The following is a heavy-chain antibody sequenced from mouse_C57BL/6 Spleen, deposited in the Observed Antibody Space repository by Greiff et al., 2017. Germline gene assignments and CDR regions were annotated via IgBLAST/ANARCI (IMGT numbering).Heavy chain of an antibody. CDR2: ISDGGSYT. V-gene: IGHV5-4*03. CDR1: GFTFSSYA. D-gene: IGHD1-1*01. CDR3: AMGTTVVAFDY. Sequence: EVKLVESGGGLVKPGGSLKLSCAASGFTFSSYALSWVRQTPEKRLEWVATISDGGSYTYYPDNVKGRFTISRDNAKNNLYLQMSHLKSEDPAMYYCAMGTTVVAFDYWGQGTTLTVSS. J-gene: IGHJ2*01.